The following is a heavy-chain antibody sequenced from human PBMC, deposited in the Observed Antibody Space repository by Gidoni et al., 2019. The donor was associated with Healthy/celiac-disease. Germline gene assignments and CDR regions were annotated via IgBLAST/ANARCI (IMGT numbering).Heavy chain of an antibody. CDR3: ARAAAYCSGGSCHDAFDI. CDR1: GFTVSSNY. V-gene: IGHV3-53*01. D-gene: IGHD2-15*01. J-gene: IGHJ3*02. CDR2: ISSGGST. Sequence: EVQLVESGGGLIQPGGSLRLSCAASGFTVSSNYMSWVRQAPGKGLGWVSVISSGGSTYYADSVKGRLTISRDNSKNTLYLQMNSLRAEDTAVYYCARAAAYCSGGSCHDAFDIWGQGTMVTVSS.